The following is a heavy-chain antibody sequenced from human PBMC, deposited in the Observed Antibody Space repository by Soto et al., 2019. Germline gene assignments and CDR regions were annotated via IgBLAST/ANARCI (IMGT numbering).Heavy chain of an antibody. Sequence: SETLSLTCTVSGGSISSGDYYWSWIRQPPGKGLEWIGYIYYSGSIYYNPSLRSRVTISVDRSRTQFSLKMSSVTAADTAVYYCARGRVVVPAAVMFNCLDPWGQGALVTVSS. V-gene: IGHV4-30-4*01. D-gene: IGHD2-2*01. CDR2: IYYSGSI. CDR1: GGSISSGDYY. J-gene: IGHJ5*02. CDR3: ARGRVVVPAAVMFNCLDP.